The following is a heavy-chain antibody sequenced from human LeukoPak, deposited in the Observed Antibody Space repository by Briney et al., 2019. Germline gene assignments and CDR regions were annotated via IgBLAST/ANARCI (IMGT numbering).Heavy chain of an antibody. V-gene: IGHV1-18*01. D-gene: IGHD2-2*01. Sequence: ASVKVSCKASGYRFTSYGISWVRQAPGQGREWMAWISAYNGNTNYAQKFQGRVIMTTDTSTSTAYMELRSLRSDDTAVYYCARDPDCSSTRCSESPFDYWGQGTLVTASS. CDR3: ARDPDCSSTRCSESPFDY. J-gene: IGHJ4*02. CDR2: ISAYNGNT. CDR1: GYRFTSYG.